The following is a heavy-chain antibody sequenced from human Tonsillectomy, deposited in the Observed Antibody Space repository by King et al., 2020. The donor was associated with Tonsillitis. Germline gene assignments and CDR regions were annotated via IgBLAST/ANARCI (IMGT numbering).Heavy chain of an antibody. D-gene: IGHD3-3*01. CDR1: GFTFSSYA. J-gene: IGHJ4*02. CDR3: ANGLRFLEWAPDY. V-gene: IGHV3-23*01. CDR2: ISGSGCST. Sequence: VQLLESGGGLVQPGGSLRLSCAASGFTFSSYAMNWVRQAPGKGLEWVSGISGSGCSTYYADSVKGRFTISRDNSKDTLYLLMNSLRAEDTAVYYCANGLRFLEWAPDYWGQGTLVTVSS.